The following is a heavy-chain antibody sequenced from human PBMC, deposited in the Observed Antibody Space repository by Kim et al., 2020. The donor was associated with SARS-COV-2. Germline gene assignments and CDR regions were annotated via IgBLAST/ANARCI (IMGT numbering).Heavy chain of an antibody. V-gene: IGHV3-48*04. Sequence: GGSLRLSCAASGFTFSGYRMNWVRQAPGKGLEWISYISGSADTIYYADSVKGRFIISRDNAKNSLYLQMNSLRADDTAVYFCARVLAVTSSGGGYYFDFWGQGTQVIVSS. CDR1: GFTFSGYR. CDR3: ARVLAVTSSGGGYYFDF. J-gene: IGHJ4*02. D-gene: IGHD4-17*01. CDR2: ISGSADTI.